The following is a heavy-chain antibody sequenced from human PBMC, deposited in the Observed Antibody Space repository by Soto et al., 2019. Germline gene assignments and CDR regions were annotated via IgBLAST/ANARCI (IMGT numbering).Heavy chain of an antibody. D-gene: IGHD4-17*01. CDR3: AREVTTGGYYYYYYGMDV. V-gene: IGHV4-39*01. CDR2: IYYSGSI. Sequence: KTSETLSLTCTVSGGSISSSSYYWGWIRQPPGKGLEWIGSIYYSGSIYYNPSLKSRVTISVDTSKNQFSLKLSSVTAADTAVYYCAREVTTGGYYYYYYGMDVWGQGTTVTVSS. CDR1: GGSISSSSYY. J-gene: IGHJ6*02.